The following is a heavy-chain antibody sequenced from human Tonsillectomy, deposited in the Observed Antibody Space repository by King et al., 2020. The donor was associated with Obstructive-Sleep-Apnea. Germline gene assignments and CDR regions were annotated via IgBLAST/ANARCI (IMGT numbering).Heavy chain of an antibody. V-gene: IGHV4-39*07. CDR1: GGSISSNNYY. D-gene: IGHD6-19*01. J-gene: IGHJ4*02. CDR2: IYYSGST. CDR3: ARTPGWYYFDC. Sequence: QLQESGPGLVKPSETLSLSCTVSGGSISSNNYYWGWIRQPPGKGLEWIGSIYYSGSTYYNPSLKSRVTISVDTSKNQFSLKLSSVTAADTAVYYCARTPGWYYFDCWGQGTLVTVSS.